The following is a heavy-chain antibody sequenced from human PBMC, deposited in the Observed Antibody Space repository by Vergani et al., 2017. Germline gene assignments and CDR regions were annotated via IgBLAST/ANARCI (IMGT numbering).Heavy chain of an antibody. CDR1: VFSFSSYS. J-gene: IGHJ4*02. CDR3: ARGLWDCTHIRCSPPSY. V-gene: IGHV3-21*02. Sequence: ELQLVESGGGLVKPGGSLRLSCAASVFSFSSYSMNWVRQAPGKGLEWVASISGSSSYVFYRDSVEGRFTITRDNAKKSVYLQMNSLRAEDTSMYFCARGLWDCTHIRCSPPSYWGQGTQVTVSS. D-gene: IGHD2-8*01. CDR2: ISGSSSYV.